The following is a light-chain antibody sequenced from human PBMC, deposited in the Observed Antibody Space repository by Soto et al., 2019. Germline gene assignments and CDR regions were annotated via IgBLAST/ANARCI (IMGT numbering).Light chain of an antibody. J-gene: IGLJ1*01. CDR1: SSDVGSYNY. Sequence: QSALTQPASVSGSPGQSITISCTGTSSDVGSYNYVSWYQQHPGKAPRLMIYASSNRPSGVSHRFSGSRSGNTASLTISGLQAEDEADYFCSSYTSGSTLYVSGSGTKVTVL. V-gene: IGLV2-14*01. CDR3: SSYTSGSTLYV. CDR2: ASS.